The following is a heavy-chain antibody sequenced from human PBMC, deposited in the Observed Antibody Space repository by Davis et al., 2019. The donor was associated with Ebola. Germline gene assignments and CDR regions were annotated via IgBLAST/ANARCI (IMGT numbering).Heavy chain of an antibody. Sequence: SETLSLTCTVSDGSIKSNSYYWGWIRQPPGKGLEWIGNIHYLGNTNYNPSLKSRVTMSVDTSKNQFSLKLSSVTAADTAVYYCARGNYGDYIVLYYYNMDVWGQGTTVTVSS. J-gene: IGHJ6*02. CDR2: IHYLGNT. CDR1: DGSIKSNSYY. CDR3: ARGNYGDYIVLYYYNMDV. V-gene: IGHV4-39*07. D-gene: IGHD4-17*01.